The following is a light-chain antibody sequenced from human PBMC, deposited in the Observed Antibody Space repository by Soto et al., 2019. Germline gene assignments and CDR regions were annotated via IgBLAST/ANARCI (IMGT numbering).Light chain of an antibody. CDR2: GAS. CDR3: QQYNNWPPWT. V-gene: IGKV3-15*01. J-gene: IGKJ1*01. Sequence: ELLLTQFPATLSLSPGEKATLSCRASQRVSSNLAWYQQKPGQAPRLLIYGASTRATGIPARFSGSGSGTEFTLTISSLQSEDFAVYYCQQYNNWPPWTFGQGTKVEIK. CDR1: QRVSSN.